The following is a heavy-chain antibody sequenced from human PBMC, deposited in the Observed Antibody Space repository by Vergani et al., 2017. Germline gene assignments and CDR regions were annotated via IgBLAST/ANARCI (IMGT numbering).Heavy chain of an antibody. D-gene: IGHD6-13*01. CDR3: ARAGGGDSSSWYSRKKYYYYYYGMDV. CDR2: INSDGSST. V-gene: IGHV3-74*01. Sequence: EVQLVESGGGLVQPGGSLRLSCAASGFTFSSYWMHWVRQAPGKGLVWVSRINSDGSSTSYADSVKGRFTISRYNAKNTLYLQMNSLRAEDTAVYYCARAGGGDSSSWYSRKKYYYYYYGMDVWGQGTTVTVSS. CDR1: GFTFSSYW. J-gene: IGHJ6*02.